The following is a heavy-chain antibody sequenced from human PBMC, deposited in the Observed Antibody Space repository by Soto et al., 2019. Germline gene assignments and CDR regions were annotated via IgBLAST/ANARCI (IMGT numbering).Heavy chain of an antibody. CDR1: GGSFSGYY. Sequence: QVQLQQWGAGLLKPSETLSLTCAVYGGSFSGYYWSWIRQPPGKGLEWIGEINHSGSTNYNPSLKRRVTTSVDTSKNQFSLKLSSVTAADTAVYYCARTSRFDFWGQGTLVTVSS. D-gene: IGHD6-6*01. CDR2: INHSGST. CDR3: ARTSRFDF. J-gene: IGHJ4*02. V-gene: IGHV4-34*01.